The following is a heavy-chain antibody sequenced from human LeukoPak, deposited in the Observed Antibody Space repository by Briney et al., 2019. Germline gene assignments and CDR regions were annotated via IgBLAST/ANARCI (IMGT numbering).Heavy chain of an antibody. J-gene: IGHJ4*02. V-gene: IGHV4-59*01. CDR1: GGSIRGSY. CDR3: ARTTTKYNTYDY. CDR2: IYYSGST. Sequence: PSETLSLTCTVSGGSIRGSYWSWIWQPPGKGLEWIGYIYYSGSTDYNPSLKSRVTISVDTSKNQFSLKLNSMTAADTAVYYCARTTTKYNTYDYWGQGTLVTVSS. D-gene: IGHD4-17*01.